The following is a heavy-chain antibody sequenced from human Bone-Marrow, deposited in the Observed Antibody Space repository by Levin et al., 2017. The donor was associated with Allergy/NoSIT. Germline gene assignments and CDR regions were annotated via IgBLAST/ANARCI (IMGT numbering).Heavy chain of an antibody. V-gene: IGHV1-2*02. CDR3: ARSLVGATFDF. CDR2: INPDSGAI. CDR1: GYSFTDFY. J-gene: IGHJ4*01. D-gene: IGHD1-26*01. Sequence: ASVKVSCKSSGYSFTDFYIHWVRQAPGLGLEWMGLINPDSGAIKYSPKFQGRVTMTRDTSTRTTYMELTSLRSDDTAVYYCARSLVGATFDFWGQGTLVTVSS.